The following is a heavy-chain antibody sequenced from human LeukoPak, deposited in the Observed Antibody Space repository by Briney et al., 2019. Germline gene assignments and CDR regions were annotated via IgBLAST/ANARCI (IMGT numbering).Heavy chain of an antibody. CDR3: AKAHSSSWYGYFQH. J-gene: IGHJ1*01. D-gene: IGHD6-13*01. Sequence: GRSLRLSCAASGFTFDDYAMHWVRQAPGKGLEWVSGISWNSGSIGYADSVKGRFTISRDNDKKSLSLQMNSLRAEDMALYYCAKAHSSSWYGYFQHWGQGPLVPVSS. CDR2: ISWNSGSI. V-gene: IGHV3-9*03. CDR1: GFTFDDYA.